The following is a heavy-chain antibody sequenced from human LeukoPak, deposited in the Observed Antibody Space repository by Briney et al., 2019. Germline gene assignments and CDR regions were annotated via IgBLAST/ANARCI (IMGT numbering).Heavy chain of an antibody. Sequence: GGFLRLSCAVSGFTFNSYAMSWVRQAPGKGLEWVSTISVSGGSTYYADSVKGRFTISRDNSMNTLYLQMNSLRAEDTAVYYCAKGGFYSNYDYWGQGSLVIVSS. V-gene: IGHV3-23*01. CDR3: AKGGFYSNYDY. CDR2: ISVSGGST. J-gene: IGHJ4*02. D-gene: IGHD4-11*01. CDR1: GFTFNSYA.